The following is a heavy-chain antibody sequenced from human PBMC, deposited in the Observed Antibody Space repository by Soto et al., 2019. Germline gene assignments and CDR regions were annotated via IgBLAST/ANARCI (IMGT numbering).Heavy chain of an antibody. CDR1: GFSLTTSGMS. CDR3: ARTPGNYDWFDP. V-gene: IGHV2-70*01. CDR2: IDWADDK. J-gene: IGHJ5*02. D-gene: IGHD1-7*01. Sequence: SGPTLVNPTQTLILTCTFSGFSLTTSGMSVSWIRQPPGKALEWLALIDWADDKYYSTSLKTRLTISKDTSKNQVILTMTNLDPVDTATYYCARTPGNYDWFDPWGQGTLVTVSS.